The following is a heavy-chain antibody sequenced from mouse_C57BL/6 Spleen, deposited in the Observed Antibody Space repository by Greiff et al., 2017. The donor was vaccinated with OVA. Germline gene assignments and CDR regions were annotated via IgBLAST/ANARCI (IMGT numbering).Heavy chain of an antibody. CDR1: GFTFSSYG. Sequence: EVKLMESGGDLVKPGGSLKLSCAASGFTFSSYGMSWVRQTPDKRLEWVATISSGGSYTYYPDSVKGRFTISRDNAKNTLYLQMSSLKSEDTAMYYCARAYGSSYGFAYWGQGTLVTVSA. CDR2: ISSGGSYT. CDR3: ARAYGSSYGFAY. J-gene: IGHJ3*01. V-gene: IGHV5-6*01. D-gene: IGHD1-1*01.